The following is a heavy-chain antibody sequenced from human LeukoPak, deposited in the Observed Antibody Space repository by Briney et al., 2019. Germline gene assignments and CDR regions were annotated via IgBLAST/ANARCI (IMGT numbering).Heavy chain of an antibody. Sequence: PSETLSLTCTVSGGSINTYYWGWIRQSPGKGLEWIAYIYYTGSSNYNPSLKSRVTISVDTSRNRLSLKLSSVTAADTAVYFCARQIRPGTFDVWGQGTVVTVSS. CDR2: IYYTGSS. CDR3: ARQIRPGTFDV. D-gene: IGHD6-13*01. J-gene: IGHJ3*01. V-gene: IGHV4-59*01. CDR1: GGSINTYY.